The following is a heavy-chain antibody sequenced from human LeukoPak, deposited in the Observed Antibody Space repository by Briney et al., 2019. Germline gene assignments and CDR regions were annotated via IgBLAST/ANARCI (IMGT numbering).Heavy chain of an antibody. CDR1: GYTFTGYY. J-gene: IGHJ4*02. CDR2: IIPIFGTA. CDR3: TRSITGITAHFDY. V-gene: IGHV1-69*13. Sequence: SVKVSCKASGYTFTGYYMHWVRQAPGQGLEWMGGIIPIFGTANYAQKFQGRVTITADESTSTAYMELSSLRSEDTAVYYCTRSITGITAHFDYWGQGTLVTVSS. D-gene: IGHD1-7*01.